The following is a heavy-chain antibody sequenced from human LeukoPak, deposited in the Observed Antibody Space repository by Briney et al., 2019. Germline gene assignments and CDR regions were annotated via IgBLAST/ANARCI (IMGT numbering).Heavy chain of an antibody. J-gene: IGHJ4*02. Sequence: GGSLRLSCLTSGFTFRDYGLGWVRQAPGMGLEWVSFIRSRIYGGAPEYAASVRGRFSVSRDDSESIAYPQMNNLKSEDTAVYYCARGQTVSGAKYYFDFWSPGTLVTVSS. CDR1: GFTFRDYG. CDR2: IRSRIYGGAP. D-gene: IGHD3-10*01. CDR3: ARGQTVSGAKYYFDF. V-gene: IGHV3-49*04.